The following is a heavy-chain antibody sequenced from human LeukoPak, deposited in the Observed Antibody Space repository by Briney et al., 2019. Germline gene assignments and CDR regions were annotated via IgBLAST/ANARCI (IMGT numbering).Heavy chain of an antibody. V-gene: IGHV3-23*01. J-gene: IGHJ4*02. CDR2: ISGSGHNT. CDR1: GFTFSNYA. CDR3: AKGENSNSWSTIDN. D-gene: IGHD6-13*01. Sequence: PGGSLRLSCAASGFTFSNYAMSWVRQAPGKGLEWVSFISGSGHNTYYADSVKGRFTISRANSKNTLYPQMNSLRAEDTAVYYCAKGENSNSWSTIDNWGQGTLVTVSS.